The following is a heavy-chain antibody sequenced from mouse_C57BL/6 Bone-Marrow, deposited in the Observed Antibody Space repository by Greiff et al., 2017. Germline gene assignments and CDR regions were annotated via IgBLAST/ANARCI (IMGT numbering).Heavy chain of an antibody. CDR2: ILTGSGST. CDR1: GYTFSSYW. Sequence: QVQLQQSGAELMKPGASVTISCTATGYTFSSYWIEWVKQRPGHGLEWIGEILTGSGSTNYNEKFKVKATFTADTSSNPAYMQLSILTSEDSAVYYCARPQVRRAMDYWGQGTSVTVSS. V-gene: IGHV1-9*01. D-gene: IGHD2-14*01. J-gene: IGHJ4*01. CDR3: ARPQVRRAMDY.